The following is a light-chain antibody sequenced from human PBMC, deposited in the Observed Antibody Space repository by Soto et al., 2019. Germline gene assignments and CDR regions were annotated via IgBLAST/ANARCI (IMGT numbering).Light chain of an antibody. CDR2: GAS. J-gene: IGKJ1*01. CDR1: QSIRYY. Sequence: DIQLTQSPPTLSASVGDRVTITCRASQSIRYYLAWYQQMPGKAPTLLIYGASSLQSGVPSRFSGSGSGTQFTLTISSLQPDDFDINFCQHHNGYSQTFGQGTKVEIK. V-gene: IGKV1-5*01. CDR3: QHHNGYSQT.